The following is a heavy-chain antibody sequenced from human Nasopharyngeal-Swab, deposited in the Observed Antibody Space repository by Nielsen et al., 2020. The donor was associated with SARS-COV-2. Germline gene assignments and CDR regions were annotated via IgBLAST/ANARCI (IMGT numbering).Heavy chain of an antibody. CDR2: IWYDGSNK. J-gene: IGHJ6*02. Sequence: GGSLRLSCAASGFTFSSYGMHWVRQAPGKGLEWVAVIWYDGSNKYYADSVKGRFTISRDNSKNTLYLQMNSLRAEDTAVYYCARDQTTVTTFYGMDVWGQGTTVTVSS. V-gene: IGHV3-33*01. CDR3: ARDQTTVTTFYGMDV. CDR1: GFTFSSYG. D-gene: IGHD4-17*01.